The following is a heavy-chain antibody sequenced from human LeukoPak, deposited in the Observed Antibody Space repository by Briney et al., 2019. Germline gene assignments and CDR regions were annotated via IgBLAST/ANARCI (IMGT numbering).Heavy chain of an antibody. CDR2: ISGSNT. J-gene: IGHJ4*01. D-gene: IGHD4-11*01. V-gene: IGHV3-23*01. CDR1: GFTISSDA. Sequence: PGGSLRLSCAASGFTISSDAMTWVRQAPGKGLEWVSAISGSNTFYADSVKGRFTISRDDSKKTLYLQMNSLRAEDTAVYYCAKRRSKNSGPFDYWGQEPWSPSPQ. CDR3: AKRRSKNSGPFDY.